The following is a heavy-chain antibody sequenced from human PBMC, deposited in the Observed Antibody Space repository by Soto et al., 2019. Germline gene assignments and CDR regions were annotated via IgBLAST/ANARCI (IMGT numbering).Heavy chain of an antibody. J-gene: IGHJ4*02. CDR2: ISSSSSYI. Sequence: GGSLRLSCAASGFTFSSYSMRWVRQAPGKGLGWVSTISSSSSYIYYADSVKGRFTISRGNAKNSLYLQMNSLRDGDTAVYYCVRPGGIWHAFGYLGQRTLVTVSS. CDR1: GFTFSSYS. V-gene: IGHV3-21*01. CDR3: VRPGGIWHAFGY.